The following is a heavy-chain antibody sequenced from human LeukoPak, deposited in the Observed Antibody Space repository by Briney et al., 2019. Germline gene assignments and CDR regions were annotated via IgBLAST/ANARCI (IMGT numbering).Heavy chain of an antibody. D-gene: IGHD3-22*01. J-gene: IGHJ3*02. CDR1: GYTFTSYG. CDR3: ARVEYYYDSSGYYWDAFDI. Sequence: ASVKVSCKASGYTFTSYGISWVRQAPGQGLEWMGWISAYNGNTNYAQKLQGRVTMTTDTSTSTAYMELRSLGSDDTAVYYCARVEYYYDSSGYYWDAFDIWGQGTMVTVSS. V-gene: IGHV1-18*01. CDR2: ISAYNGNT.